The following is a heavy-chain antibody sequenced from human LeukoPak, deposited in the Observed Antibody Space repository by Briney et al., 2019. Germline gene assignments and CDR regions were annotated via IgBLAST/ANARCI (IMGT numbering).Heavy chain of an antibody. CDR3: ARYAYYYDSSGYFGSDYYYYYYMDV. D-gene: IGHD3-22*01. J-gene: IGHJ6*03. V-gene: IGHV4-34*01. CDR2: INHSGST. CDR1: GGSFSGYY. Sequence: PSETLSLTCAVYGGSFSGYYWSWIRQPPGKGLEWIGEINHSGSTNYNPSLKSRVTISVDTSKNQFSLKLSSVTAADTAVYYCARYAYYYDSSGYFGSDYYYYYYMDVWGKGTTVTISS.